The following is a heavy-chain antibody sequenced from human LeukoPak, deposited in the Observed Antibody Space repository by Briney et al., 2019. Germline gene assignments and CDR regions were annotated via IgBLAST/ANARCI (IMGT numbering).Heavy chain of an antibody. Sequence: GASMKVSCKASGYTFTSYYMRWVRQAPGQGLEWIGIINPSGGSTSYAQKFQGRVTMTRDTSTSTVYMELSSLRSEDTAVYYCARDRMRWELRHLDYWGQGTLVTVSS. D-gene: IGHD1-26*01. CDR3: ARDRMRWELRHLDY. V-gene: IGHV1-46*01. CDR2: INPSGGST. J-gene: IGHJ4*02. CDR1: GYTFTSYY.